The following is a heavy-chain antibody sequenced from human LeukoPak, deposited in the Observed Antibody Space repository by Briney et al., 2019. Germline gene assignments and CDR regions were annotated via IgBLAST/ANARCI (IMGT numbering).Heavy chain of an antibody. J-gene: IGHJ6*03. V-gene: IGHV3-74*01. CDR3: ARVGNYFLYYYYYYMDV. D-gene: IGHD1-7*01. CDR1: GFTFSSYW. Sequence: GGSLRLSCAASGFTFSSYWMHWVRQAPGKGLVWVSRINTDGSSTSYADSVKGRFTISRDNAKNTLYLQMNSQRAEDTAVYYCARVGNYFLYYYYYYMDVWGKGTTVTVSS. CDR2: INTDGSST.